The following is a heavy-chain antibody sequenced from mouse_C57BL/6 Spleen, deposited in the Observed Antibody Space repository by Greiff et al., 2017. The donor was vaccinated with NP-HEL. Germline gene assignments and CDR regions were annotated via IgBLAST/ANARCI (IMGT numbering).Heavy chain of an antibody. CDR1: GYTFTSYW. CDR2: IDPSDSYT. J-gene: IGHJ4*01. V-gene: IGHV1-59*01. CDR3: ARYGSRPGYAMDY. Sequence: QVQLQQSGAELVRPGTSVKLSCKASGYTFTSYWMHWVKQRPGQGLEWIGVIDPSDSYTNYNQKFKGKATSTVDTSSSTAYMQRSSLTSEDSAVYYCARYGSRPGYAMDYWGQGTSVTVSS. D-gene: IGHD1-1*01.